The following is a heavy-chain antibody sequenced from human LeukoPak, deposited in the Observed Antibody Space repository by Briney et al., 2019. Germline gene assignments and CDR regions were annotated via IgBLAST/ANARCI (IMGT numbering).Heavy chain of an antibody. V-gene: IGHV3-30-3*01. D-gene: IGHD3-22*01. Sequence: GGSLRLSCAASGFTFSSYAMHWVRQAPGKGLEWVAVISYDGSNKYYADSVKGRFTISRDNSRNTLYLQMNSLRAEDTAVYYCAKDSSGYYSAYWGQGTLVTVSS. CDR2: ISYDGSNK. CDR1: GFTFSSYA. CDR3: AKDSSGYYSAY. J-gene: IGHJ4*02.